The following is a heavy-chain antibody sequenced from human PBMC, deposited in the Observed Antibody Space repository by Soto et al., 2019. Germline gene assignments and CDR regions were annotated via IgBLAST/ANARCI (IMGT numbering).Heavy chain of an antibody. J-gene: IGHJ6*03. CDR2: IRKKTKSYTT. CDR3: ARGTPSPSSYHYIDG. Sequence: XGSLRISCAASGFTFSDHYMDWVRQAPGKGLEWVARIRKKTKSYTTEYGASVKGRFTILRDDSKSSLYLQMNSLKTEDTAVYYCARGTPSPSSYHYIDGWGKGTTVTVAS. V-gene: IGHV3-72*01. CDR1: GFTFSDHY.